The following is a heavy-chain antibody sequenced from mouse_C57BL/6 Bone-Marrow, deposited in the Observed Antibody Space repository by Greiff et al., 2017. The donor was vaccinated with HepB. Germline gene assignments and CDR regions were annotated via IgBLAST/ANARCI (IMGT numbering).Heavy chain of an antibody. D-gene: IGHD2-3*01. CDR2: INPSSGYT. CDR3: EREDGWFDY. J-gene: IGHJ2*01. Sequence: QVQLQQSGAELARPGASVKMSCKASGYTFTSYTMHWVKLRPGQGLEWIGYINPSSGYTKYNQKFKDKATLTADKSSSTAYMQLSSLTSEDSAVYYCEREDGWFDYWGQGTTLTVSS. CDR1: GYTFTSYT. V-gene: IGHV1-4*01.